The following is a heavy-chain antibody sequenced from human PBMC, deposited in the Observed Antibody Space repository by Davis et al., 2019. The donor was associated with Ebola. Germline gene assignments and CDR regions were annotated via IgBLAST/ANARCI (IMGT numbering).Heavy chain of an antibody. CDR1: GFTFSSYG. Sequence: GESLKISCAASGFTFSSYGMHWVRQAPGKGLEWVAVIWYDGSNKYYADSVKGRFTISRDNSKNTVYLQMNSLRAEDTAVYYCAKDGVDYKYYYYGMDVWGKGTTVTVSS. D-gene: IGHD4-11*01. J-gene: IGHJ6*04. CDR3: AKDGVDYKYYYYGMDV. V-gene: IGHV3-30*02. CDR2: IWYDGSNK.